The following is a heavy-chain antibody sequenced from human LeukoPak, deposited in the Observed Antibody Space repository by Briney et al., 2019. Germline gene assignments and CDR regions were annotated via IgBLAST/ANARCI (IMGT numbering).Heavy chain of an antibody. V-gene: IGHV4-61*02. D-gene: IGHD5-24*01. CDR2: IYTSGST. CDR3: ARDRAGYNWGYYYYMDV. CDR1: GGSISSGSYY. Sequence: PSETLSPTCTVSGGSISSGSYYWSWIRQPAGRGLEWIGRIYTSGSTNYNPSLKSRVTISVHTSKNQFSLKLSSVTAADTAVYYCARDRAGYNWGYYYYMDVWGKGTTVTLSS. J-gene: IGHJ6*03.